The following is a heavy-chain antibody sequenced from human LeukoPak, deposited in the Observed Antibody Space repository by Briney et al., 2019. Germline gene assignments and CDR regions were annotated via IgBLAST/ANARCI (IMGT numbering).Heavy chain of an antibody. CDR2: INANTRTI. CDR1: GFTFSSYE. CDR3: ATPGNMDV. V-gene: IGHV3-48*03. D-gene: IGHD1-14*01. J-gene: IGHJ6*03. Sequence: GGCLRLSCVASGFTFSSYEMTWARQAPGKGLEWISYINANTRTIYYADSVNGRFTMSRDNAKKSLYLQMNSLRVEDTAVYYCATPGNMDVWGKGTTVTISS.